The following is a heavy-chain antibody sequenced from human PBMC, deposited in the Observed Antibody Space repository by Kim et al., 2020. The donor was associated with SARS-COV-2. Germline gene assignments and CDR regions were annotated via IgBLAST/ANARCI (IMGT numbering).Heavy chain of an antibody. CDR2: IYNSGNT. CDR3: ARGLGGSARLHF. D-gene: IGHD2-15*01. CDR1: GGFSSSYY. J-gene: IGHJ4*02. V-gene: IGHV4-59*03. Sequence: SETLSLTCTVSGGFSSSYYWSWVRQPPGKGLEWIGYIYNSGNTNYNPSLKSRVTISEDASKSEFSLRLSSATPADTAVYYCARGLGGSARLHFWGQGTL.